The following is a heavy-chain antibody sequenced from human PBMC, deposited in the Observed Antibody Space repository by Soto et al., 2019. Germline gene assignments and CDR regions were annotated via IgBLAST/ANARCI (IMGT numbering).Heavy chain of an antibody. D-gene: IGHD4-17*01. CDR3: ARDPTNDYGDDTFDY. J-gene: IGHJ4*02. V-gene: IGHV1-69*06. CDR2: IIPSYYRA. Sequence: QVLLLQSGGEVKRTGSSVKVSCQASGAAFKSYAISWVRQAPGQGLEYMGGIIPSYYRAKYAQKFQGRLTVTADIYTSTVYMELSGLKSEDTAVYFCARDPTNDYGDDTFDYWGQGTKVIVSS. CDR1: GAAFKSYA.